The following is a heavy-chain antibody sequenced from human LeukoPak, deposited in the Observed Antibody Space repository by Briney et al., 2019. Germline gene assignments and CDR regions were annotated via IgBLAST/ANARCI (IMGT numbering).Heavy chain of an antibody. V-gene: IGHV5-51*01. CDR3: ARRYCGSTSCYEIDP. CDR2: IYPGDSDT. CDR1: GSRFTSYW. Sequence: GESLKISCKCSGSRFTSYWIAWVRQMPGKGLEWVGIIYPGDSDTRYSPSFQGQVTISADKSISTAYLQWSSLKASDTAMYYCARRYCGSTSCYEIDPWGQGTLVTVSS. J-gene: IGHJ5*01. D-gene: IGHD2-2*01.